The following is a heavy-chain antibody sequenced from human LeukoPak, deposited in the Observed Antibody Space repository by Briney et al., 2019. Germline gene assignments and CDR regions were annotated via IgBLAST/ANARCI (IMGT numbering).Heavy chain of an antibody. CDR1: GGSISSYY. J-gene: IGHJ4*02. Sequence: SETLSLTCTVSGGSISSYYWSWIRQPPGKGLEWIGYTYYSGSTNYNPSLKSRVTISVDTSKNQFSLKLSSVTAADTAVYYCARMGGNTLTPPATVLYYFDYWGQGTLVTVSS. V-gene: IGHV4-59*01. CDR3: ARMGGNTLTPPATVLYYFDY. CDR2: TYYSGST. D-gene: IGHD4-11*01.